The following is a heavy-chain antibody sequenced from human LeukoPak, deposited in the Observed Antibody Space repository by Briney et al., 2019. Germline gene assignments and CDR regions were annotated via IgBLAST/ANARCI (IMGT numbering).Heavy chain of an antibody. V-gene: IGHV4-34*01. J-gene: IGHJ4*02. D-gene: IGHD2-15*01. CDR3: ARGLSAIAY. CDR2: INHSGST. CDR1: GGSFSGYY. Sequence: PSGTLSLTCAVYGGSFSGYYWSWIRQPPGKGLEWIGEINHSGSTNYNPSLKSRVTISVDTSKNQFSLKLSSVTAADTAVYYCARGLSAIAYWGQGTLVTVSS.